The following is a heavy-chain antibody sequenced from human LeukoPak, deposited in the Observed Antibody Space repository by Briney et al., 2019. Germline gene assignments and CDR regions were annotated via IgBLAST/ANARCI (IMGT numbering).Heavy chain of an antibody. J-gene: IGHJ3*02. Sequence: ASVKVSCKASGYTFTGYYMHWVRQAAGQGREWMGWINPNSGGTNYAQKFQGRVTMTRETSISTAYMELSRLRSDDTAVYYCARDLEWLYPGGAFDIWGQGTMVTVSS. CDR1: GYTFTGYY. CDR2: INPNSGGT. V-gene: IGHV1-2*02. CDR3: ARDLEWLYPGGAFDI. D-gene: IGHD3-3*01.